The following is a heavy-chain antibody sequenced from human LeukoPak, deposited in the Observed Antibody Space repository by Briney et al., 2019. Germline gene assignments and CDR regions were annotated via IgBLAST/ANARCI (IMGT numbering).Heavy chain of an antibody. CDR2: INSRGTTI. V-gene: IGHV3-11*04. CDR3: ARDTPRGYSYGYHISDYYYYYMDV. D-gene: IGHD5-18*01. CDR1: GFSFSDYY. J-gene: IGHJ6*03. Sequence: GGSLRLSCAASGFSFSDYYMSWIRQAPGKGLEWISNINSRGTTIYYADSVKGRFTISRDNAKNSLYLQMNSLRAEDTAVYYCARDTPRGYSYGYHISDYYYYYMDVWGKGTTVTVSS.